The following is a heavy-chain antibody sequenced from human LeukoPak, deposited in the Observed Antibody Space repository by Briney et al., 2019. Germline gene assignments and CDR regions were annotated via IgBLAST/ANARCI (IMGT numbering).Heavy chain of an antibody. V-gene: IGHV3-43*02. CDR3: TKGRVATVGGAKYAMDV. D-gene: IGHD5-12*01. J-gene: IGHJ6*02. Sequence: GGSLRLSCAASGFIFDDYAMHWVRQAPGKGLEWVSLITGDGAGTYYEDSVRGRFTISRDNSKNSLYLTMNSLRTEDTALYYCTKGRVATVGGAKYAMDVWGQGTTVTVSS. CDR1: GFIFDDYA. CDR2: ITGDGAGT.